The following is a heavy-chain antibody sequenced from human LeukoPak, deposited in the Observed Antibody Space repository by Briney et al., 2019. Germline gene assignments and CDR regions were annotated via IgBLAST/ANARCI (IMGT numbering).Heavy chain of an antibody. D-gene: IGHD5-12*01. Sequence: ASVKVSCKASGYTFTSYYIHWVRQAPGQGLEWMGLINPSGGSTNYAQKFQGRVTMTRDTSTSTVYMELSSLRSEDTAVYYCARRGYSGYEHFDFWGQGTLVTVSS. CDR2: INPSGGST. CDR1: GYTFTSYY. CDR3: ARRGYSGYEHFDF. V-gene: IGHV1-46*01. J-gene: IGHJ4*02.